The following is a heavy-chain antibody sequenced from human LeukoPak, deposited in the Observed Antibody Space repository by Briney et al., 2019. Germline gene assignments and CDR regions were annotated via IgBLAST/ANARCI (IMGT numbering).Heavy chain of an antibody. J-gene: IGHJ4*02. V-gene: IGHV4-59*01. CDR1: GGYINSYY. D-gene: IGHD6-19*01. Sequence: SETLSLTCTVPGGYINSYYWNWIRQPPGKGLEWIGYISYSGSTNYNPSLKSRVTISVDTSKNQFSLNPSSVTEADTAVYYCARAPVTGSGIYWGQGTLVTVSS. CDR3: ARAPVTGSGIY. CDR2: ISYSGST.